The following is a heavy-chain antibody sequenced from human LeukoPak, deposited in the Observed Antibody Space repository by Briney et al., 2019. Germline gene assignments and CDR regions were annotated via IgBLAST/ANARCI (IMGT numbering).Heavy chain of an antibody. CDR3: ARDPTFGGVIVKNYDY. CDR2: VSGSGGTT. J-gene: IGHJ4*02. CDR1: GFTFISYA. Sequence: PGGSLRLSCAASGFTFISYAMSWVRQAPGKGLEWVSAVSGSGGTTYYADSVKGRFTISRDNSKSTLYLQMNSQRAGDTAVYYCARDPTFGGVIVKNYDYWGQGTLVTVSS. V-gene: IGHV3-23*01. D-gene: IGHD3-16*02.